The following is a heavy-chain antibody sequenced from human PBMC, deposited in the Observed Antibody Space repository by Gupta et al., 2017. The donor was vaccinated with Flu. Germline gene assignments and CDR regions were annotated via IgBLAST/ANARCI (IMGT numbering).Heavy chain of an antibody. CDR2: IIPIFGTA. CDR1: GGTFSSYA. J-gene: IGHJ6*02. D-gene: IGHD3-3*01. CDR3: ARAHKVGFWSGYYGRHYYYYGMDV. V-gene: IGHV1-69*06. Sequence: QVQLVQSGAEVKKPGSSVKVSCKASGGTFSSYAISWVRQAPGQGLEWMGGIIPIFGTANYAQKFQGRVTITADKSTSTAYMELSSLRSEDTAVYYCARAHKVGFWSGYYGRHYYYYGMDVWGQGTTVTVSS.